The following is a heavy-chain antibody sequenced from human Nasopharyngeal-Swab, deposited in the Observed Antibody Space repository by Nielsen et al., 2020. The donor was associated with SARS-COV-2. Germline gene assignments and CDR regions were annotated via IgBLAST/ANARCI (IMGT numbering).Heavy chain of an antibody. CDR3: ARLSQQWLVDYYYYGMDV. V-gene: IGHV1-69*13. D-gene: IGHD6-19*01. Sequence: SVKVSCKASGGTFSSYAISWVRQAPGQGLEWMGGIIPIFGTVNYAQKFQGRVTITADESTSTAYMELSSLRSEDTAVYYCARLSQQWLVDYYYYGMDVWGQGTTVTVSS. CDR2: IIPIFGTV. CDR1: GGTFSSYA. J-gene: IGHJ6*02.